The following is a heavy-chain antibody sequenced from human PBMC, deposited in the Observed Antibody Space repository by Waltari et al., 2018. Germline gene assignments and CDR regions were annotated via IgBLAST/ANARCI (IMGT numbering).Heavy chain of an antibody. CDR2: IWFYGSDK. CDR3: AKDAFGNTYLDF. J-gene: IGHJ4*02. Sequence: QVNLVESGGGVVQPGGSLRLSCATSGFTFSNFGMHWVRQAPGKVLEWVALIWFYGSDKFYADSVRGRFTISRDNSARTLYLDMDSLRLDDTAMYYCAKDAFGNTYLDFWGQGTLVTVSS. CDR1: GFTFSNFG. D-gene: IGHD2-2*02. V-gene: IGHV3-30*02.